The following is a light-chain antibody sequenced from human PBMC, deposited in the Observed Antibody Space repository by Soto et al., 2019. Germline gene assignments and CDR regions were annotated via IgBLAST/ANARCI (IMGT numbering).Light chain of an antibody. CDR1: SGDIGGYKY. Sequence: QSALTQPPSASGSPGQSVTISCTGTSGDIGGYKYVSWYQQYPGKAPKLLIFGNSNRPSGVPDRFSGSKSGTSASLAITGLQAEDEGDYYCQSYDSTLSARYVFGTGTKLTVL. V-gene: IGLV2-8*01. J-gene: IGLJ1*01. CDR2: GNS. CDR3: QSYDSTLSARYV.